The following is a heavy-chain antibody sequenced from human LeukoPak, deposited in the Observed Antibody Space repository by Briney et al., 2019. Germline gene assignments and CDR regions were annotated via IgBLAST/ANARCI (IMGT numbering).Heavy chain of an antibody. CDR1: GGSISGTNW. V-gene: IGHV4-4*02. Sequence: PSGTLSLTCAVSGGSISGTNWWSWVRQPPGKGLQWIGEIYHSGITNYNPSLKSRVTMSVDKSKNQFSLRLNSVTAADTAVYYCARGHPSYDFWSAHYYYYYYGMDVWGQGTTVTVSS. D-gene: IGHD3-3*01. CDR2: IYHSGIT. J-gene: IGHJ6*02. CDR3: ARGHPSYDFWSAHYYYYYYGMDV.